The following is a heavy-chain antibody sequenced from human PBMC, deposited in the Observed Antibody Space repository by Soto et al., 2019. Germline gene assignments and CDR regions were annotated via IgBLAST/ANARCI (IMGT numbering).Heavy chain of an antibody. CDR3: ARRGSGSYYDY. D-gene: IGHD1-26*01. CDR2: IGGSGDST. Sequence: EVQLLESGGGLVQPGGSLRLSCAASGFTFSSYAMRWVRQAPAQGLEWVSAIGGSGDSTYYADSVKGRFTISRDNSKNTLYLQMNRLRAEDTAVYYCARRGSGSYYDYWGQGTLVTVSS. CDR1: GFTFSSYA. V-gene: IGHV3-23*01. J-gene: IGHJ4*02.